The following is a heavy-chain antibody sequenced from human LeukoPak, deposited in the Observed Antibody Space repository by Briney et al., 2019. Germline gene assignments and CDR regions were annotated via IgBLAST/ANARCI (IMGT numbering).Heavy chain of an antibody. CDR2: IIPIFGTA. V-gene: IGHV1-69*13. CDR3: ARATSYYYGMDV. CDR1: GGTFSSYA. D-gene: IGHD1-26*01. Sequence: ASVKVSCKASGGTFSSYAISWVRQAPGQGLEWMGGIIPIFGTANYAQKFQGRVTITADESTSTAYMELSSLRSEDTAVYYCARATSYYYGMDVWGQGITVTVSS. J-gene: IGHJ6*02.